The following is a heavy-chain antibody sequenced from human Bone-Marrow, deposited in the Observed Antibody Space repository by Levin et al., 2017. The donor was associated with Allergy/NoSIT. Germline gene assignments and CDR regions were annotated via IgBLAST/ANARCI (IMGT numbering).Heavy chain of an antibody. D-gene: IGHD5-12*01. CDR3: ARDRRGNIVATRLAHFDY. Sequence: VASVKVSCKASGYTFTSYGISWVRQAPGQGLEWMGWISAYNGNTNYAQKLQGRVTMTTDTSTSTAYMELRSLRSDDTAVYYCARDRRGNIVATRLAHFDYWGQGTLVTVSS. V-gene: IGHV1-18*01. J-gene: IGHJ4*02. CDR1: GYTFTSYG. CDR2: ISAYNGNT.